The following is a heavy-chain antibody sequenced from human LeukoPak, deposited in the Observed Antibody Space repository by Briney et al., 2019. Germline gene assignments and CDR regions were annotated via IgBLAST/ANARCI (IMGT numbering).Heavy chain of an antibody. CDR3: AKALGNQGVIDY. CDR2: VSASGGST. Sequence: GGSLRLSCAASGFIFRNHAMDWVRQAPGQGLEWVSGVSASGGSTFNTDSVKGRFSISRDNSKNTLYLEMNSLRPEDTALYYCAKALGNQGVIDYWGQGTLVTVSS. D-gene: IGHD3-10*01. V-gene: IGHV3-23*01. CDR1: GFIFRNHA. J-gene: IGHJ4*02.